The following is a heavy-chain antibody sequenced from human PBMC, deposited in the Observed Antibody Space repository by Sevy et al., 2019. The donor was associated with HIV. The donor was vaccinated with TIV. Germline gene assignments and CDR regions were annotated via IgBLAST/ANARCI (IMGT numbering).Heavy chain of an antibody. V-gene: IGHV3-21*01. CDR3: ARETSSFGEGIYYGMDV. D-gene: IGHD3-10*01. J-gene: IGHJ6*02. CDR2: ISSISNYI. Sequence: GGSLRLSCAASGFTFSDYNMNWVRQAPGKGLEWVSSISSISNYIYYADSVKGRFTISRDRAKNSLYLQMNRLRAEDTAVYYCARETSSFGEGIYYGMDVWGQGTTVTVSS. CDR1: GFTFSDYN.